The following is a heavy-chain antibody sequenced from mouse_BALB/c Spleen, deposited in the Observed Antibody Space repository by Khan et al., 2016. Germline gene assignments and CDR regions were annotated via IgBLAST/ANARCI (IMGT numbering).Heavy chain of an antibody. V-gene: IGHV3-2*02. J-gene: IGHJ1*01. CDR3: ARRDDGYYWYFDV. D-gene: IGHD2-3*01. CDR2: ISYSGST. CDR1: GYSITSDYA. Sequence: EVQLQESGPGLVKPSQSLSLTCTVTGYSITSDYAWNWIRQFPGNKLEWMGYISYSGSTSYNPSLKSRNSITRDTSKNQFFLQLNSVTTEDTATYYCARRDDGYYWYFDVWGAGTTVTVSS.